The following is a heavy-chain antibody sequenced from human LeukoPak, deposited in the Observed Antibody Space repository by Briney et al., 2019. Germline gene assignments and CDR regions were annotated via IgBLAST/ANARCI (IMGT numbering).Heavy chain of an antibody. D-gene: IGHD3-10*01. Sequence: GRSLRLSCAASGFTFSSYGMHWVRQAPGKGLEWVAVISYDGSNKHYADSVKGRFTISRDNSKNTLYLQMNSLRAEDTAVYYCAKDPQHYYGSGSYIDYWGQGTLVTVSS. V-gene: IGHV3-30*18. CDR3: AKDPQHYYGSGSYIDY. CDR2: ISYDGSNK. CDR1: GFTFSSYG. J-gene: IGHJ4*02.